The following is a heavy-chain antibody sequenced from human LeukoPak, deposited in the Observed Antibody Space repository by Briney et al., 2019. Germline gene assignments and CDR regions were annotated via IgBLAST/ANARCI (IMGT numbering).Heavy chain of an antibody. V-gene: IGHV1-18*01. Sequence: GASVKVSCKASGYTFTSYGISWVRQAPGQGLEWMGWISAYNGNTNYAQKLQGRVTMTTDTSTSTAYMELRSLRSDDTVVYYCARDRRGIVVVPAARGYYYYYGMDVWGQGTTVTVSS. J-gene: IGHJ6*02. CDR2: ISAYNGNT. D-gene: IGHD2-2*01. CDR1: GYTFTSYG. CDR3: ARDRRGIVVVPAARGYYYYYGMDV.